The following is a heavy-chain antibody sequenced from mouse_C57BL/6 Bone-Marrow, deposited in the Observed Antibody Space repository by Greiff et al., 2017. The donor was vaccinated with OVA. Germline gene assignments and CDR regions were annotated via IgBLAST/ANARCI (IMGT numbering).Heavy chain of an antibody. J-gene: IGHJ4*01. CDR2: IWGDGST. CDR3: AFYGNSPYYYAMDY. Sequence: VQGVESGPGLVAPSQSLSITCTVSGFSLTSYGVSWVRQPPGKGLEWLGVIWGDGSTNYHSALISRLSISKDNSKSQVFLKLNSLQTDDTATYYCAFYGNSPYYYAMDYWGQGTSVTVSS. D-gene: IGHD2-1*01. CDR1: GFSLTSYG. V-gene: IGHV2-3*01.